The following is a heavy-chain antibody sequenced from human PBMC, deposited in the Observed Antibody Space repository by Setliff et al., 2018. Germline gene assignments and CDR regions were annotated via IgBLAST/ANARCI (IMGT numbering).Heavy chain of an antibody. CDR2: VYYSGGGGT. V-gene: IGHV4-59*12. J-gene: IGHJ4*02. D-gene: IGHD3-9*01. CDR1: GDSINVYY. Sequence: ETLSLTCTVSGDSINVYYWSWIRQPPGKGLEWIAYVYYSGGGGTYYNASLKSRVTISVDTSKNQFSLKLNSVTAADTAVYYCARAPRYFDPTGSYFDYWGQGTLVTVSS. CDR3: ARAPRYFDPTGSYFDY.